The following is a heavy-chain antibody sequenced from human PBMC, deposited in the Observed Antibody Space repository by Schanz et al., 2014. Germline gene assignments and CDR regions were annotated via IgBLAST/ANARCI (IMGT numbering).Heavy chain of an antibody. CDR1: GGTFSSYT. D-gene: IGHD3-10*01. J-gene: IGHJ4*02. CDR2: IIHVLNIA. Sequence: QLQLVQSGAEVKKPGSSVKVSCKLSGGTFSSYTISWMRQAPGQGLEWMGKIIHVLNIASYAQRFQGRVWITADTSTNTAYMELSTLTSEDSAVHYCARGRGFYDYWGQGTLVTVSS. V-gene: IGHV1-69*02. CDR3: ARGRGFYDY.